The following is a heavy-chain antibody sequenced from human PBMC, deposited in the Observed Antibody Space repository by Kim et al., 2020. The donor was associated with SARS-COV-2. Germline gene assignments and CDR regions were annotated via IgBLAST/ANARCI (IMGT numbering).Heavy chain of an antibody. CDR1: GFTFSSYG. Sequence: GGSLRLSCAASGFTFSSYGMHWVRQAPGKGLEWVAVISYDGSNKYYADSVKGRFTISRDNSKNTLYLQMNSLRAEDTAVYYCAKVGLEYSSDWFDPWGQGTLVTVSS. J-gene: IGHJ5*02. CDR3: AKVGLEYSSDWFDP. CDR2: ISYDGSNK. D-gene: IGHD6-25*01. V-gene: IGHV3-30*18.